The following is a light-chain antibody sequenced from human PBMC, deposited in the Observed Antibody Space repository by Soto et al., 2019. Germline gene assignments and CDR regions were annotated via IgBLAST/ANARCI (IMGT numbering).Light chain of an antibody. J-gene: IGKJ1*01. CDR3: HQYYSIPRT. Sequence: DIVMTQSPDSLAVSLGERATINCKSSQSVLHSPTNNNYLAWYQKKPGQPPKLLIYWASTRESGVPDRFSGSGSGTDFTLTFNSLQAEDAAVYYCHQYYSIPRTFGQGTKVELK. V-gene: IGKV4-1*01. CDR1: QSVLHSPTNNNY. CDR2: WAS.